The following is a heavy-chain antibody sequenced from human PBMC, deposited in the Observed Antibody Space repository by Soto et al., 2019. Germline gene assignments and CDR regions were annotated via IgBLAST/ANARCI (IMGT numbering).Heavy chain of an antibody. CDR1: GFTVSSSY. D-gene: IGHD1-26*01. J-gene: IGHJ2*01. V-gene: IGHV3-66*04. Sequence: EVQLVESGGGLVQPGGSLRLSCAASGFTVSSSYMGWVRQAPGKGLEWVSSIYSGGNTYYADSVRGRFTISTDNSKHTLYLQMNTLRVDDTAIYYCARHVGFYWYFDLWGRGPLVTVSS. CDR3: ARHVGFYWYFDL. CDR2: IYSGGNT.